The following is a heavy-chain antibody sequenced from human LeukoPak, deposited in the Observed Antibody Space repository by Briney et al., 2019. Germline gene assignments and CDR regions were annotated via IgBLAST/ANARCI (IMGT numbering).Heavy chain of an antibody. D-gene: IGHD6-19*01. Sequence: GGSLRLSCADSGFTFSGYWMNWVRQAPGKGLEWVSGISWNSGTIDYADSVRGRFTISRDYAKNSLYLQMDSLRVEDTAFYYCAKDNRRHYTSGPNPDSLHWGQGALVTVSS. CDR3: AKDNRRHYTSGPNPDSLH. V-gene: IGHV3-9*01. J-gene: IGHJ4*02. CDR1: GFTFSGYW. CDR2: ISWNSGTI.